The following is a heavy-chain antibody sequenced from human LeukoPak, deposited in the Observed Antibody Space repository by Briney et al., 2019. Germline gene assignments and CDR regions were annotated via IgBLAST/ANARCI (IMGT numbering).Heavy chain of an antibody. CDR2: ISGSGSST. D-gene: IGHD6-19*01. J-gene: IGHJ4*02. CDR1: GFTFSSYG. CDR3: AKGQSGWYSGY. Sequence: PGGSLRLSCAASGFTFSSYGMHWVRQAPGKGLEWVSSISGSGSSTYYADSVKGRFTISRDNSKNTLYLQMNSLRAEDTAIYYCAKGQSGWYSGYWGQGTLVTVSS. V-gene: IGHV3-23*01.